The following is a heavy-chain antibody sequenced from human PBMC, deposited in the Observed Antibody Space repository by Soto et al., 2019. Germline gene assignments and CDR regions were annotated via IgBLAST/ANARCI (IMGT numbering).Heavy chain of an antibody. V-gene: IGHV3-30-3*01. J-gene: IGHJ6*02. D-gene: IGHD6-13*01. CDR3: ARDIEPGTTHYYYGMDV. CDR1: GFTFSSYA. Sequence: HPGGSLRLSCAASGFTFSSYAMHWVRQAPGKGLEWVAVISYDGSNKNYADSVKGRFTISRDNSKNTLYLQMNSLRAEDTAVYYCARDIEPGTTHYYYGMDVWGQGTTVTVSS. CDR2: ISYDGSNK.